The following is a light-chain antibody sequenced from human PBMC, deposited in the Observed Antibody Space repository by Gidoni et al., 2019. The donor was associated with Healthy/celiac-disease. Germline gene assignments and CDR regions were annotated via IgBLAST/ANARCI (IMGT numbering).Light chain of an antibody. CDR3: GTWDSSLSAGV. CDR2: DNN. J-gene: IGLJ2*01. CDR1: CSNIGNNY. V-gene: IGLV1-51*01. Sequence: QSVSAPPPSQSAAPGHKVTISCSGSCSNIGNNYVSWYQQLPGTAPKLLIYDNNKRPSGIPDRFSGSKSGTSATLGITGLQTGDEADYYCGTWDSSLSAGVFGGGTKLTVL.